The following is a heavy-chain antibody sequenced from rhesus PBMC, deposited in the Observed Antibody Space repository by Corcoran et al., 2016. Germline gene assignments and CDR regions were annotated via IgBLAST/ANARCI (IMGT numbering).Heavy chain of an antibody. CDR1: GGSLIGGYCS. CDR2: IYRSSGNT. Sequence: QVKLQESGTGLVKPLETLSLTCAVSGGSLIGGYCSWASLRQPPGQGLEWIGCIYRSSGNTNYNPSLKSRVTISKDTSKNQFSLKLSSVTAADTAVYYCAREIAAAGTYYFDYWGQGVLVTVSS. V-gene: IGHV4S12*01. D-gene: IGHD6-31*01. CDR3: AREIAAAGTYYFDY. J-gene: IGHJ4*01.